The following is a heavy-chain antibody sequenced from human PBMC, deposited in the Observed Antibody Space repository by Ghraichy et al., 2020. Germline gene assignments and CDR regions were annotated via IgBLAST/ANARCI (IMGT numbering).Heavy chain of an antibody. CDR1: GFTFGDYA. V-gene: IGHV3-49*04. CDR2: IRSKAYGGTT. J-gene: IGHJ6*03. D-gene: IGHD3-10*01. Sequence: QTLSLTCTASGFTFGDYAMTWVRQAPGKGLEWVGFIRSKAYGGTTEYAASVKGRFTISRDDSKSIAYLQMNSLKTEDTAVYYCSRDILWSGYYYMDVWGKGTTVTVSS. CDR3: SRDILWSGYYYMDV.